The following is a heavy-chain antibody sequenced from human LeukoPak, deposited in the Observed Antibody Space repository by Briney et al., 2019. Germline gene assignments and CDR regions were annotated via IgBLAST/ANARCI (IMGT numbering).Heavy chain of an antibody. J-gene: IGHJ4*02. CDR3: AMXTXXXXY. D-gene: IGHD4-17*01. V-gene: IGHV4-61*02. Sequence: CXVSGGSISSGSYYWSWIRQPAGKGLEWIGRIYTSGSTNYNPSLKSRVTISVDTSKNQFSLKLSSVTAADTAVYXXAMXTXXXXYWGQGXLVTVSS. CDR1: GGSISSGSYY. CDR2: IYTSGST.